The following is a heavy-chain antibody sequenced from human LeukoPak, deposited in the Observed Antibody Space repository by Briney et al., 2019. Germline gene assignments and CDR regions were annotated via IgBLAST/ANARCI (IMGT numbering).Heavy chain of an antibody. CDR2: INQDGSEK. V-gene: IGHV3-7*01. J-gene: IGHJ5*02. CDR3: ARDSYGTSGYQGWFDP. Sequence: GGSLRLSCAASGFIFSDYWMSWVRQAPGKGLEWVANINQDGSEKYYVDSVKGRFTISRDNAKNSLFLQMNSLRAEDTAVDYCARDSYGTSGYQGWFDPWGQGTLVTVSS. D-gene: IGHD5-12*01. CDR1: GFIFSDYW.